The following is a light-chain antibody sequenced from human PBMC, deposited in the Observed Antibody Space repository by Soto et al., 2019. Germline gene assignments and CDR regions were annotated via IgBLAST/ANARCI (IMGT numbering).Light chain of an antibody. Sequence: EIGLTRSPATRSGWPGDGGTLAWWASQSVDINLAWYQQKAGQAPRLLVYGASTKATDMPGRFSGRRSRKEFTITLPNLQSEDFAVYYCQQYRNWPRTFGQGTKVDIK. CDR1: QSVDIN. J-gene: IGKJ1*01. V-gene: IGKV3-15*01. CDR2: GAS. CDR3: QQYRNWPRT.